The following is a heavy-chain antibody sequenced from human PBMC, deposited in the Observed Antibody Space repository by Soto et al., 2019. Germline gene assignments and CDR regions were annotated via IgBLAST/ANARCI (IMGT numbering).Heavy chain of an antibody. V-gene: IGHV3-30*03. CDR3: ARHRSTASPRWAQYFDF. CDR1: GFTFSDHA. Sequence: QVQLVESGGGVVQPGTSLRLSCTASGFTFSDHAMHWVRQAPGKGLECVALITYNGANTDLTDSVKGRFTVSRDNSNNTLYLHMSDLRPEDTAIYYCARHRSTASPRWAQYFDFWGQGTLVTVSS. J-gene: IGHJ4*02. D-gene: IGHD6-13*01. CDR2: ITYNGANT.